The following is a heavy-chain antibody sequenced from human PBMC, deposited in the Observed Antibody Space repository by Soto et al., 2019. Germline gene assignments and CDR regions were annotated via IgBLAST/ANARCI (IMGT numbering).Heavy chain of an antibody. D-gene: IGHD5-12*01. CDR3: ARVGYSGYDDNWFDP. CDR1: GDSVSSNSAA. V-gene: IGHV6-1*01. J-gene: IGHJ5*02. Sequence: SETLSLTCAISGDSVSSNSAAWNWIRQSPSRGLEWLGRTYYRSKWYNDYAVSVKSRITISPDTSKNQFSLQLNSVTPEDTAVYYCARVGYSGYDDNWFDPWGQGTLVTVSS. CDR2: TYYRSKWYN.